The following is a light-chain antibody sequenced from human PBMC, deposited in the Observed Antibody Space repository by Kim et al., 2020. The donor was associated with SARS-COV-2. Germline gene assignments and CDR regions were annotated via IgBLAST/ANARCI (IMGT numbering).Light chain of an antibody. V-gene: IGKV3-11*01. CDR1: QSVSSY. CDR3: QQRSNWQNT. CDR2: DAS. J-gene: IGKJ2*01. Sequence: EIVLTQSPASLSLSPGERATLSCRASQSVSSYLGWYQQKPGQAPRLLIYDASNRATGIPARFSGSGSGTDFTLTISSLEPEDFAVYYCQQRSNWQNTVGQGTKLEI.